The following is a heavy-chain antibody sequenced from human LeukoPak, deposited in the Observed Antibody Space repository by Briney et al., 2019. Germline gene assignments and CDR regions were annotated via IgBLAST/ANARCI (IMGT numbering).Heavy chain of an antibody. Sequence: GGSLRLSCAASGFTFSTYWMHWVRQAPGKGLEWVAVISYDGSNNYYADSVKGRFTISSDNSKNTLYLQMNSLRADDTAVYYCAREALYDSSGYYFLDYYYDYMDVWGKGTTVTVSS. D-gene: IGHD3-22*01. J-gene: IGHJ6*03. CDR1: GFTFSTYW. V-gene: IGHV3-30*03. CDR2: ISYDGSNN. CDR3: AREALYDSSGYYFLDYYYDYMDV.